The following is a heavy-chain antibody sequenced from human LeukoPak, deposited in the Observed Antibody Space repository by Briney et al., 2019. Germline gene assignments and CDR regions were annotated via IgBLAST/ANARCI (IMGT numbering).Heavy chain of an antibody. V-gene: IGHV4-30-2*01. CDR1: GGSISSGGYS. CDR2: IYHSGST. D-gene: IGHD6-19*01. J-gene: IGHJ4*02. Sequence: SETLSLTCAVSGGSISSGGYSWSWIRQPPGMGLEWIGYIYHSGSTYYNPSLKSRVTISVDTSKNQFSLKLSSVTAADTAVYYCARVSSDDTIPIAVAGFDYWGQGTLVTVSS. CDR3: ARVSSDDTIPIAVAGFDY.